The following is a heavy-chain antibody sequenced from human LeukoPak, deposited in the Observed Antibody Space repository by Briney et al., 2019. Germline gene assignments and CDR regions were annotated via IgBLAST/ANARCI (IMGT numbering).Heavy chain of an antibody. Sequence: GGSLRLSCAASGFTFTDYHMSWIRQAPGKGLEWVSYISKTGSTIYYVDCVKGRFPVSREIAKSSLYLQMRSLRAEDSVVYYCVRRFRGVLESWGQGTLVTVSS. J-gene: IGHJ5*02. D-gene: IGHD3-10*01. CDR3: VRRFRGVLES. V-gene: IGHV3-11*01. CDR1: GFTFTDYH. CDR2: ISKTGSTI.